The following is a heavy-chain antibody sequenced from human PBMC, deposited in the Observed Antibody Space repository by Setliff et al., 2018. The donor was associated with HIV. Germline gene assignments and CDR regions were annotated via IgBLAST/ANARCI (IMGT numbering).Heavy chain of an antibody. V-gene: IGHV1-24*01. CDR3: ATRIRDGHRGYGYDAFDI. J-gene: IGHJ3*02. CDR1: GYTVTELS. Sequence: ASVKVSCKVSGYTVTELSINWVRQAPGKGPEWMGGFDPEDNKIVYAQKFQGRVTTTEDTSTDTAYMELSSLRPEDTAVYYCATRIRDGHRGYGYDAFDIWGQGTMVTVSS. D-gene: IGHD5-12*01. CDR2: FDPEDNKI.